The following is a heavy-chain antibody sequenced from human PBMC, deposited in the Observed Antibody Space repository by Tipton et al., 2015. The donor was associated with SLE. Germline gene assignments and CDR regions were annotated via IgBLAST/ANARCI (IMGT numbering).Heavy chain of an antibody. CDR1: GFTFSSYE. CDR3: ARVQFSSGWLLDY. Sequence: GSLRLSCAASGFTFSSYEMNWVRQAPGKGLEWVSYISSSGSTIYYADSVKGRFTISRDNAKNSLYLQMNSLRAEDTAVYYCARVQFSSGWLLDYWGQGTLVTVSS. D-gene: IGHD6-19*01. V-gene: IGHV3-48*03. J-gene: IGHJ4*02. CDR2: ISSSGSTI.